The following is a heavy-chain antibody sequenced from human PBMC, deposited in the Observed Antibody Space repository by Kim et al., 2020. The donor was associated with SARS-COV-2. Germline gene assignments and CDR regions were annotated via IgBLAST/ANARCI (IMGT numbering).Heavy chain of an antibody. J-gene: IGHJ6*02. CDR1: GFNFDDFI. CDR3: TRSGWLYDYGMDV. D-gene: IGHD6-19*01. V-gene: IGHV3-43*01. CDR2: ISWDGGST. Sequence: GGSLRLSCAASGFNFDDFIMHWVRQAPGKGLEWVSLISWDGGSTYYADSVRGRFTISRDNSKNSLYLHMNSLRSEDTALYYCTRSGWLYDYGMDVWGQGTTVTVSS.